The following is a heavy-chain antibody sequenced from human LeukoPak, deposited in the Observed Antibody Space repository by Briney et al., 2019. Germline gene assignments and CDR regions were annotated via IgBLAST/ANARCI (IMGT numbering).Heavy chain of an antibody. CDR1: GFTFSSYA. Sequence: XXSLRLSCAASGFTFSSYAMSWVRQAPGKGLEWVSAISGSGGSTYYADSVKGRFTISRDNSKNTLYLQMNSLRAEDTAVYYCAKEFGDPPLYYFDYWGQGTLVTVSS. CDR3: AKEFGDPPLYYFDY. V-gene: IGHV3-23*01. J-gene: IGHJ4*02. CDR2: ISGSGGST. D-gene: IGHD4-17*01.